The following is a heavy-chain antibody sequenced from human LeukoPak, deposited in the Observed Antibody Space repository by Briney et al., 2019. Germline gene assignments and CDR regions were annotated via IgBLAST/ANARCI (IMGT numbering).Heavy chain of an antibody. J-gene: IGHJ4*02. D-gene: IGHD4-17*01. CDR1: GLTFDNYY. CDR3: ARGGDYPFDY. CDR2: IKSDGSNT. V-gene: IGHV3-74*01. Sequence: GGSLRLSCAASGLTFDNYYMHWVRQAPGKGLVWVSRIKSDGSNTNYADSVKGRFTISRDNAKNTLYLQMNSLRAEDTALYYCARGGDYPFDYWGQGTLVTVSS.